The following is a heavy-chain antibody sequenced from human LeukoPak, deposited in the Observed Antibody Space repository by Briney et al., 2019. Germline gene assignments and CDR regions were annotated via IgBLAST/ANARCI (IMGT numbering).Heavy chain of an antibody. CDR2: ISGSGGST. D-gene: IGHD3-16*01. CDR1: GFTFSNHG. V-gene: IGHV3-23*01. J-gene: IGHJ3*02. CDR3: AKDRDDYVWGSYLGAFDI. Sequence: GGSLRLSCAAYGFTFSNHGMDWVRQAPGKGLEWVSGISGSGGSTYYADSVKGRFTISRDNLKNTLYLQMNSLRAEDTAVFYCAKDRDDYVWGSYLGAFDIWGQGTMVTVSS.